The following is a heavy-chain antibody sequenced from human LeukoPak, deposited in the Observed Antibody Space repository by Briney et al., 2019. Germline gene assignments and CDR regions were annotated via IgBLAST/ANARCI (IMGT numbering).Heavy chain of an antibody. D-gene: IGHD7-27*01. CDR2: INPNSGDT. CDR3: ARGAYSYWGSRVAY. Sequence: ASVKVSCKASGYIFTGFYMHWVRQAPGQGLEWMGWINPNSGDTNYAQKFQGRVTMTSDTSISTAYTELSRLTSDDTAVYYCARGAYSYWGSRVAYWGQGTLVIVS. CDR1: GYIFTGFY. J-gene: IGHJ4*02. V-gene: IGHV1-2*02.